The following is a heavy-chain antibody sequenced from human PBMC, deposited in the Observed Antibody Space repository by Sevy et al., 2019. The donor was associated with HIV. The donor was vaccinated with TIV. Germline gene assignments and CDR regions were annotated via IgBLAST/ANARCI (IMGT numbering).Heavy chain of an antibody. Sequence: GESLKISCKGSGYSFTSYWISWVRQMPGKGLEWMGRIDPSDSYTNYSPSFQGHVTISADKSISTAYLQWSSLKASDTAMYYCARGAPLLHEYSSSDADYWGQGTLVTVSS. V-gene: IGHV5-10-1*01. J-gene: IGHJ4*02. CDR1: GYSFTSYW. CDR2: IDPSDSYT. CDR3: ARGAPLLHEYSSSDADY. D-gene: IGHD6-6*01.